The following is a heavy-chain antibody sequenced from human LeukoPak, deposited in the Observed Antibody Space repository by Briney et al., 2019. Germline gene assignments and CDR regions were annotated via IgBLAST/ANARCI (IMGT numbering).Heavy chain of an antibody. D-gene: IGHD4-23*01. CDR2: INPSGGST. V-gene: IGHV1-46*01. J-gene: IGHJ4*02. Sequence: ASVNVSCKASGYTFTSYYMHWVRQAPGQGLEWMGIINPSGGSTSYAQKFQGRVTMTRDTSSSTVYMELSSLRSEDTAVYYCARGGGDYGGNSSARGDYWGQGTLVTVSS. CDR3: ARGGGDYGGNSSARGDY. CDR1: GYTFTSYY.